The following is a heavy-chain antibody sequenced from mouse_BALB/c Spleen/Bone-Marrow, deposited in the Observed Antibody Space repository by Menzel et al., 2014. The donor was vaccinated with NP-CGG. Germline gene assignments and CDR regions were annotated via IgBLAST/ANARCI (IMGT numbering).Heavy chain of an antibody. CDR3: ARWEYYAMDY. Sequence: EVQLQQSGAELVKPGASVKLSCTASGFNIKDTYMHWVKQRPEQGLEWIGRIDPANGNTKYDPKFQGKANITADTSSNTAYLQLSSLTSEDAAFYYCARWEYYAMDYWGQGTSVTVSS. CDR2: IDPANGNT. D-gene: IGHD4-1*01. CDR1: GFNIKDTY. J-gene: IGHJ4*01. V-gene: IGHV14-3*02.